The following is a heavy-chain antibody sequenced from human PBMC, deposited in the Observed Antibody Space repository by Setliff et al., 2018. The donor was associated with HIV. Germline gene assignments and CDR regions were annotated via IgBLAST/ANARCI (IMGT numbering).Heavy chain of an antibody. J-gene: IGHJ3*02. Sequence: SVKVSCKASGGTFSSYAISWVRQAPGQGLEWMGGIIPIFGTANYAQKFQGRVTITTDESTSTAYMELSSLRSEDTAVYYCARDPMIVSPHDAFDIWGQGTMVTVSS. V-gene: IGHV1-69*05. CDR2: IIPIFGTA. D-gene: IGHD3-22*01. CDR3: ARDPMIVSPHDAFDI. CDR1: GGTFSSYA.